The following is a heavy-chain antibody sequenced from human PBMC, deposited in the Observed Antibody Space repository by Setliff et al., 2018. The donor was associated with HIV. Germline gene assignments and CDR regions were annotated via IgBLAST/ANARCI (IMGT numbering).Heavy chain of an antibody. CDR1: GFTFNSYE. J-gene: IGHJ4*02. Sequence: GGSLRLSCAASGFTFNSYEMNWVRQAPGKGLEWISYISSRGGTIYYADSVKGRFTISRDNAKNSLYLQMTSLRAEHTAIYYCARGDSLSYSYGSISGFNDYWGQGTLVTVSS. D-gene: IGHD5-18*01. CDR3: ARGDSLSYSYGSISGFNDY. V-gene: IGHV3-48*03. CDR2: ISSRGGTI.